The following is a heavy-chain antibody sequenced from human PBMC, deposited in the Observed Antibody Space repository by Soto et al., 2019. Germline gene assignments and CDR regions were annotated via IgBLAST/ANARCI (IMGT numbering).Heavy chain of an antibody. CDR1: GYTFTSYG. CDR3: ARVLMRKYCSGGSCYKKWFDP. CDR2: ISAYNGNT. V-gene: IGHV1-18*04. Sequence: GASVKVSCKASGYTFTSYGISWVRQAPGQGLGWMGWISAYNGNTNYAQKLQGRVTMTTDTSTSTAYMELRSLRSDDTAVYYCARVLMRKYCSGGSCYKKWFDPWVQGTLVT. D-gene: IGHD2-15*01. J-gene: IGHJ5*02.